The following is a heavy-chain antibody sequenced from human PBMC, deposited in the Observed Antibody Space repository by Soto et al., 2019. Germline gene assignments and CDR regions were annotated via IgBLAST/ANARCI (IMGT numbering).Heavy chain of an antibody. CDR2: ISSSSRSI. Sequence: GGSLRLSCAASGFTFSSYSMNWVRQAPGKGLEWVSSISSSSRSIYYADSVKGRFTISRDNAKNSVYLQMNSLRVEDTAVYYCARDLPYYGSSGYYPDFDHWGQGTLVTVSS. D-gene: IGHD3-22*01. V-gene: IGHV3-21*01. CDR1: GFTFSSYS. J-gene: IGHJ4*02. CDR3: ARDLPYYGSSGYYPDFDH.